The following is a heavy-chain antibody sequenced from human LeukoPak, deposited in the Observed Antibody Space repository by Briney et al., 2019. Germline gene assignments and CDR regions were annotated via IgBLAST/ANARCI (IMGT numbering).Heavy chain of an antibody. CDR2: IRSKANSYAT. D-gene: IGHD1-26*01. V-gene: IGHV3-73*01. CDR1: GFTFSGSA. CDR3: TRLSDGSGTDKKHDY. J-gene: IGHJ4*02. Sequence: PGGSLRLSCAVSGFTFSGSAMHWVRQASGKGLEWVGRIRSKANSYATAYAASVKGRFTISRDDSKNTAYLQMSSLKTEDTAVYYCTRLSDGSGTDKKHDYWGQGTLVTVSS.